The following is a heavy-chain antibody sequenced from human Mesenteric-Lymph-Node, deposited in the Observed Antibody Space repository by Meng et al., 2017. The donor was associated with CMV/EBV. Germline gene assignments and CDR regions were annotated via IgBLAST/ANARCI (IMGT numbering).Heavy chain of an antibody. CDR1: GGSISSSSYY. Sequence: QLQLQESGTGLVKPSETLSLTCPVSGGSISSSSYYWGWIRQPPGKGLEWIGSIYYSGSTYYNPSLKSRVTISVDTSKNQFSLKLSSVTAADTAVYYCARPHYYGSGSSPWFDPWGQGTLVTVSS. V-gene: IGHV4-39*01. D-gene: IGHD3-10*01. J-gene: IGHJ5*02. CDR3: ARPHYYGSGSSPWFDP. CDR2: IYYSGST.